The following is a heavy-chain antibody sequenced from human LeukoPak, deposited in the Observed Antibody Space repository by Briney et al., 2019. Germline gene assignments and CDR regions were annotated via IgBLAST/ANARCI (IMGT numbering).Heavy chain of an antibody. Sequence: GGSLRLSCAASGFTFSSYWMHWVRQAPGKGLVWVSRINSDGSSTSYADSVKGRFTISRDNAKNTLYLQMNSLRAEDTAVYYCARDFAYYDILTGFGEYYFDYWGQGTLATVSS. D-gene: IGHD3-9*01. V-gene: IGHV3-74*01. CDR1: GFTFSSYW. CDR2: INSDGSST. CDR3: ARDFAYYDILTGFGEYYFDY. J-gene: IGHJ4*02.